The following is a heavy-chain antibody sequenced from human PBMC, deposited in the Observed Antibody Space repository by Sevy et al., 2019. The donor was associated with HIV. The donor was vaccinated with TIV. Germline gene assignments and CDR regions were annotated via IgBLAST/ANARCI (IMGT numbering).Heavy chain of an antibody. CDR2: ISSSSSTI. Sequence: GGSLRLSCAASGFTFSSYSMNWVRQAPGKGLEWVSYISSSSSTIYYADSVKGRFTISRDNAKNSLYLQMNSLRAEDTAVYYCAATPVLRFLDYFDYWGQRTLVTVSS. CDR3: AATPVLRFLDYFDY. D-gene: IGHD3-3*01. V-gene: IGHV3-48*01. J-gene: IGHJ4*02. CDR1: GFTFSSYS.